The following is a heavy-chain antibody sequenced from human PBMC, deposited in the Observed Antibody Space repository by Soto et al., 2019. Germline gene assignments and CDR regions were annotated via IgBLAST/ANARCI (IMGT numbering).Heavy chain of an antibody. CDR3: ARGDYQYSIDY. V-gene: IGHV4-30-2*01. D-gene: IGHD2-2*01. J-gene: IGHJ4*02. CDR2: IYRTGNT. CDR1: GDSVTGGDYS. Sequence: QLQLQESGSRLVKASQSLSVTCTVSGDSVTGGDYSWSWIRQPPGKGLEWLGYIYRTGNTHYSPSLKSRVSISQDRSKNQFSLELTSVTAADTAVYYCARGDYQYSIDYWGQGTLVTVSS.